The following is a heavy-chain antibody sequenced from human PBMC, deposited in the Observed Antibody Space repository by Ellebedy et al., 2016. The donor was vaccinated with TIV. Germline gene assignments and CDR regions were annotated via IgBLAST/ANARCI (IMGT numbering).Heavy chain of an antibody. D-gene: IGHD3/OR15-3a*01. V-gene: IGHV3-23*01. CDR2: ISANGGTT. J-gene: IGHJ4*02. Sequence: GESLKISCAASGFTFSTYPMNWVRQAPGKRLEWVSIISANGGTTYYADSVKGRFTISRDNSKNTLFLQMSSLRAEDTAVYFCARRSTDFAFDSWGQGTLVTVSS. CDR1: GFTFSTYP. CDR3: ARRSTDFAFDS.